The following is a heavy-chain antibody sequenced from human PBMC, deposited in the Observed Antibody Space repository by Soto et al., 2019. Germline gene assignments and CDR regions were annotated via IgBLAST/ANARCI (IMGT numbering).Heavy chain of an antibody. V-gene: IGHV2-5*02. Sequence: GPTLVNPTQTLTLTCTFSGFSLSTGEVGVGWIRQPPGKALEWLALIYWDDDKRYSPSLKSRLTITKDTSKNQVVLTMANMDPMDTATYYCAHRPYNGGSRPFDFWGQGTLVTVSS. CDR3: AHRPYNGGSRPFDF. J-gene: IGHJ4*02. CDR2: IYWDDDK. CDR1: GFSLSTGEVG. D-gene: IGHD2-8*01.